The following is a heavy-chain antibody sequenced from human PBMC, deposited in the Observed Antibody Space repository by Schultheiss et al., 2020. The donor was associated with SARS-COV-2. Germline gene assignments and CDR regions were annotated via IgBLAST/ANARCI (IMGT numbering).Heavy chain of an antibody. D-gene: IGHD2-21*02. CDR1: GGTISSYY. Sequence: SETLSLTCTVSGGTISSYYWSWIRQPPGKGLEWIGEINHSGSTNYNPALKSRVTITVDTSNNQFSLKLSSVTAADTTVCYCARGLGCGGDCYSPPPFFDYWGQGTLVTVSS. CDR2: INHSGST. J-gene: IGHJ4*02. V-gene: IGHV4-34*01. CDR3: ARGLGCGGDCYSPPPFFDY.